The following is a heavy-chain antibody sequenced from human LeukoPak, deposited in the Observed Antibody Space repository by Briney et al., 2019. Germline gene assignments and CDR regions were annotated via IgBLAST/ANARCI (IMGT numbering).Heavy chain of an antibody. V-gene: IGHV4-39*07. D-gene: IGHD6-13*01. CDR1: GGSISTSNYY. CDR2: IFYSGST. J-gene: IGHJ4*02. CDR3: ARLYSSSH. Sequence: SETLSLTCTVSGGSISTSNYYWGWIRQPPGKGLEWIGNIFYSGSTYYSPSLRSRVTISLDTSRNQFSLKLSSVTAADTAVYYCARLYSSSHWGQGTLVTVSS.